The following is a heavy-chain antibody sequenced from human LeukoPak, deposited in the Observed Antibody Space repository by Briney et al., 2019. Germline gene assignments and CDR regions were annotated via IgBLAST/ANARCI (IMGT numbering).Heavy chain of an antibody. CDR2: IYHSGST. Sequence: SETLSLTCAVSGGSISSSNWWSWVRQPPGKGLEWIGEIYHSGSTNYNPSLKSRVTISVDKSKNQFSLKLSSVTAADTAVYYCARGSKKPVYYDILTGYLDYWGQGTLVTVSS. D-gene: IGHD3-9*01. CDR3: ARGSKKPVYYDILTGYLDY. CDR1: GGSISSSNW. V-gene: IGHV4-4*02. J-gene: IGHJ4*02.